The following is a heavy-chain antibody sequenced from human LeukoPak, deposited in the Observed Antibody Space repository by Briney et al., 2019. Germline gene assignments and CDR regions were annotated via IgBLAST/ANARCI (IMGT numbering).Heavy chain of an antibody. Sequence: SQTLSLNCAISTDTISSNSAAWHSIRQSPSRGLEWMGMTCIRSNRFNDFTTSVKSRITINPDTSKNKSSLQLNSVTREDTAVYYCAKNYGDSNWYDPWGQGTLVTVSS. CDR2: TCIRSNRFN. D-gene: IGHD4-17*01. V-gene: IGHV6-1*01. CDR3: AKNYGDSNWYDP. J-gene: IGHJ5*02. CDR1: TDTISSNSAA.